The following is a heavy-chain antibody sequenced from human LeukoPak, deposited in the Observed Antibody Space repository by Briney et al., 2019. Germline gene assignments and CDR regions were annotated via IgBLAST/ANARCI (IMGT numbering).Heavy chain of an antibody. Sequence: PPGGSLRLSCAASGFTFSSYWMSWVRQAPGKGLEWVANIKQDGSEKYYVDSVKGRFTISRDNPKNSLYLQMNSLRVEDTAVYYCARSPPLWNGDAFDIWGQGTMVTVSS. V-gene: IGHV3-7*01. CDR1: GFTFSSYW. D-gene: IGHD1-1*01. J-gene: IGHJ3*02. CDR2: IKQDGSEK. CDR3: ARSPPLWNGDAFDI.